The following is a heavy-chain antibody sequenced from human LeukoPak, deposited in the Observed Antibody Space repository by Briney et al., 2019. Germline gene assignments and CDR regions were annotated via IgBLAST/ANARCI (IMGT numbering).Heavy chain of an antibody. J-gene: IGHJ3*02. CDR2: INHSGST. V-gene: IGHV4-34*01. CDR3: ARRRRWNPTGAFDI. D-gene: IGHD2-8*02. Sequence: ASETLSLTCAVYGGSFSGYYWSWIRQPPGKGLEWIGEINHSGSTNYNPSLKSRVTISVDTSKNQFSLKLSSVTAADTAVYYCARRRRWNPTGAFDIWGQGTMVTVSS. CDR1: GGSFSGYY.